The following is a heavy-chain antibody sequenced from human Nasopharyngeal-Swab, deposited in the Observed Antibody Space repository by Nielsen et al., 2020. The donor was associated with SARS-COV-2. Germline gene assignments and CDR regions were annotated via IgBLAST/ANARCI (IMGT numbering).Heavy chain of an antibody. V-gene: IGHV3-23*01. Sequence: GESLKISCAASGFTFTSYAMNWVRQAPGKGLEWVSGMSGTGDNTYYADSVKGRFTISRDNSKNTLYLQMNSLRAEDTAVYYCARSPGYSSGWYFDYWGQGTLVTVSS. J-gene: IGHJ4*02. CDR1: GFTFTSYA. CDR3: ARSPGYSSGWYFDY. D-gene: IGHD6-19*01. CDR2: MSGTGDNT.